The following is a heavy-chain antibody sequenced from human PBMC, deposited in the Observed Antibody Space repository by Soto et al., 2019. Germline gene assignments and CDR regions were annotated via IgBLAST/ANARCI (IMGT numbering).Heavy chain of an antibody. J-gene: IGHJ4*02. CDR2: IYYGGST. D-gene: IGHD7-27*01. CDR1: GDSISTDY. Sequence: ETLSLTCTVSGDSISTDYWSWIRQSPGKGLEWIGFIYYGGSTNYNPSLKSRVTIPVDTPKNQFSLKLSSVTAADTAVYYCAKNWNWGSLVHWGQGTLVTVSS. V-gene: IGHV4-59*08. CDR3: AKNWNWGSLVH.